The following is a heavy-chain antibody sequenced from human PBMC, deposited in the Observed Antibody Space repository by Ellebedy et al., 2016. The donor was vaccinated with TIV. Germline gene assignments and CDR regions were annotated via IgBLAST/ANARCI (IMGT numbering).Heavy chain of an antibody. D-gene: IGHD4-11*01. CDR3: ARLIMTTVTNPLDY. Sequence: MPSETLSLTCTVSGGSISSSSYYWGWIRQPPGKGPEWIGNIYYSGSTFYNPSLTSRGTISVDTSKNQFSLKLSSVTAADTAVYYCARLIMTTVTNPLDYWGQGTLVTVSS. J-gene: IGHJ4*02. CDR2: IYYSGST. V-gene: IGHV4-39*01. CDR1: GGSISSSSYY.